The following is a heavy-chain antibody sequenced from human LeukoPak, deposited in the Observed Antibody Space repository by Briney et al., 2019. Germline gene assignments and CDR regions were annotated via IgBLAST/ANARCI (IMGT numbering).Heavy chain of an antibody. D-gene: IGHD6-6*01. CDR3: ASGYSSSSGLSY. CDR1: GFTFSDYY. J-gene: IGHJ4*02. Sequence: PGGSLRLSCAASGFTFSDYYMSWIRQAPGKGLEWLSYISSSSSYTKYADSVKGRFTISRDNAKNSLYLQMNSLRAEDTAVYYCASGYSSSSGLSYWGQGTLVTVSS. CDR2: ISSSSSYT. V-gene: IGHV3-11*06.